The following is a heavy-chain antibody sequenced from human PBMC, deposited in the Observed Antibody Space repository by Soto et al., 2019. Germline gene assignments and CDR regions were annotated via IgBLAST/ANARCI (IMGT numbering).Heavy chain of an antibody. V-gene: IGHV4-39*01. CDR3: TGGEQWPVNNWFDP. CDR1: GGSIRSASSY. CDR2: IYYSGST. D-gene: IGHD6-19*01. J-gene: IGHJ5*02. Sequence: SETLSLTCTVSGGSIRSASSYWAWIRQPPGKGLDWIGSIYYSGSTYYNESLKSRVTISVDRPKNQFSLNLSSVTAADTAVYYCTGGEQWPVNNWFDPWGQGTLVTVSS.